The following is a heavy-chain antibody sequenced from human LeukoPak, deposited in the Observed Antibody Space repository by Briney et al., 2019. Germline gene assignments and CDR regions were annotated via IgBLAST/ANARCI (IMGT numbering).Heavy chain of an antibody. J-gene: IGHJ6*03. CDR3: ASNRAEDYYMDV. Sequence: SETLSLTCTVSGGSISSYYWSWVRQPAGKGREWIGRIYTSGRTNYNPSLKSRVTMSVNTSKNQFSLKLSSVPAADTAVYYCASNRAEDYYMDVWGKGTTVTVSS. CDR2: IYTSGRT. CDR1: GGSISSYY. D-gene: IGHD1/OR15-1a*01. V-gene: IGHV4-4*07.